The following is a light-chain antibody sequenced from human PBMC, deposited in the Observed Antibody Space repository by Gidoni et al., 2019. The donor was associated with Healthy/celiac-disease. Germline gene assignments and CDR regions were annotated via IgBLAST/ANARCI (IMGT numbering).Light chain of an antibody. Sequence: EIVLTQSPGTLSLSPGERATLSCRASQSVSSSYLAWYQQKPGQAPRLLIYGASSRAPGIPDRFSGSGSGTDFTLTISRLEPEDFAVYYCQQYGSSPGTFGQGTKVEIK. CDR3: QQYGSSPGT. V-gene: IGKV3-20*01. CDR1: QSVSSSY. J-gene: IGKJ1*01. CDR2: GAS.